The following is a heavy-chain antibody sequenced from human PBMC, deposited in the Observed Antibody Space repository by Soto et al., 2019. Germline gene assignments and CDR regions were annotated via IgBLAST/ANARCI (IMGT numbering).Heavy chain of an antibody. CDR3: TKSIAARPSGFDY. CDR1: GFTFGDYA. J-gene: IGHJ4*02. V-gene: IGHV3-49*03. CDR2: IRSKAYGGTT. Sequence: GGSLRLSCTASGFTFGDYAMSWFRQAPGKGLEWVGFIRSKAYGGTTEYAASVKGRFTISRDDSKSIAYLQMNSLKTEDTAVYYCTKSIAARPSGFDYWGQGTLVTVSS. D-gene: IGHD6-6*01.